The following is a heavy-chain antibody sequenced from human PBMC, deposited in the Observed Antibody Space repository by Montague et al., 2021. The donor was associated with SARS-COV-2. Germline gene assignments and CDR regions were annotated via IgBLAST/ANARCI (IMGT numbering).Heavy chain of an antibody. CDR3: ARTSASSDY. J-gene: IGHJ4*02. CDR2: TYYRSKWYN. CDR1: GDSVSRNNAA. V-gene: IGHV6-1*01. Sequence: CAISGDSVSRNNAAWNWNRQSPSSGLDWLGRTYYRSKWYNDYAVSVKSRITINPDTSKNQISLQLNSVTPEDTAVYYCARTSASSDYWGQGTLVTVSS. D-gene: IGHD1-26*01.